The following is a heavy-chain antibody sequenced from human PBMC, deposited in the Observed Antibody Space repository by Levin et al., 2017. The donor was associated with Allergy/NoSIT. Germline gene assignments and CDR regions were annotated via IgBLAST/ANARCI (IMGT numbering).Heavy chain of an antibody. D-gene: IGHD3-3*01. CDR3: ARGVWSVAGYFDY. Sequence: PGGSLRLSCAASGFTFSSYGMHWVRQAPGKGLEWVAVIWYDGSNKYYADSVKGRFTISRDNSKNTLYLQMNSLRAEDTAVYYCARGVWSVAGYFDYWGQGTLVTVSS. CDR1: GFTFSSYG. V-gene: IGHV3-33*01. J-gene: IGHJ4*02. CDR2: IWYDGSNK.